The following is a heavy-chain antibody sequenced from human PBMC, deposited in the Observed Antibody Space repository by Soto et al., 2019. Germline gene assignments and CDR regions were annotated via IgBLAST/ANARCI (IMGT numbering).Heavy chain of an antibody. Sequence: SETLSLTCAVYGGSFSGYYWSWIRQPPGKGLEWIGEINHSGSTNYNPSLKSRVTISVDTSKNQFSLKLSSVTAADTAVYYCARYGVLRFLEWLSYFDYWGQGTLVTVSS. CDR3: ARYGVLRFLEWLSYFDY. V-gene: IGHV4-34*01. J-gene: IGHJ4*02. CDR2: INHSGST. D-gene: IGHD3-3*01. CDR1: GGSFSGYY.